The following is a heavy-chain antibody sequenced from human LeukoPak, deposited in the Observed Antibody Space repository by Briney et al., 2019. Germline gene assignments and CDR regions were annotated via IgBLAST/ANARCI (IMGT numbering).Heavy chain of an antibody. D-gene: IGHD5-18*01. CDR2: INHSGST. CDR3: ARHQGWIQLSNWFDP. Sequence: SETLSLTCAVYGGSFSGYYWSWIRQPPGKGLEWIGEINHSGSTNYNPSPKSRVTISVDTSKNQFSLKLSSVTAADTAVYYCARHQGWIQLSNWFDPWGQGTLVTVSS. J-gene: IGHJ5*02. V-gene: IGHV4-34*01. CDR1: GGSFSGYY.